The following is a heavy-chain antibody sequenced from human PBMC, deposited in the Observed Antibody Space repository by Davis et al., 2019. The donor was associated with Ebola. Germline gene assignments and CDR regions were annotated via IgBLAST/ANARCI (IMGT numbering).Heavy chain of an antibody. J-gene: IGHJ6*04. CDR3: ARLPERGRRHTSYAFDI. CDR2: IYPGDSDT. D-gene: IGHD3-3*01. Sequence: GESLKISCKGSGYSFTSYWIGWVRQMPGKGLEWMGIIYPGDSDTRYSPSFQGQVTISADKSISTAYLQWSSLKASDTAMYYCARLPERGRRHTSYAFDIWGKGTTVTVSS. CDR1: GYSFTSYW. V-gene: IGHV5-51*01.